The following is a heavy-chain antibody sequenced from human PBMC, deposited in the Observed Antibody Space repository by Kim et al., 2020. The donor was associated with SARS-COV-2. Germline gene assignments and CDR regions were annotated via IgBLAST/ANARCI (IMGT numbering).Heavy chain of an antibody. D-gene: IGHD2-8*01. CDR2: IFPKDSKT. V-gene: IGHV5-51*01. CDR1: GYIFSSYR. CDR3: ARHSSMYSWYFDF. J-gene: IGHJ2*01. Sequence: GESLKISCEASGYIFSSYRIGWVRQMPGKGLEWMGFIFPKDSKTKYDPSFEGQVTISADNPVTTAYFQWSSLKASDTATYYCARHSSMYSWYFDFLGPGTQVIVSS.